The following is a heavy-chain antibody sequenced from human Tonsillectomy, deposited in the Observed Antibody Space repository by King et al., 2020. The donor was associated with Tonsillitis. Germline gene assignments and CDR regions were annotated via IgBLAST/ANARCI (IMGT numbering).Heavy chain of an antibody. V-gene: IGHV3-15*01. J-gene: IGHJ4*02. CDR3: TTGVVAAAGNQFDY. D-gene: IGHD6-13*01. CDR2: IKSKIDGETT. Sequence: VQLVESGGGLVKPGGSLRLSCAASGFTFRNTWMTWVRQAPGKGLEWLGRIKSKIDGETTDYAAPVKGRFTISRDDSKNTLYLQMNSLKTEDTAVYYCTTGVVAAAGNQFDYWGQGTLVTVSS. CDR1: GFTFRNTW.